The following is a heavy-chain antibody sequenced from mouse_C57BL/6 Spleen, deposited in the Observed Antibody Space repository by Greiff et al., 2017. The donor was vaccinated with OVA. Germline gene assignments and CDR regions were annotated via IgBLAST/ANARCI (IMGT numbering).Heavy chain of an antibody. CDR2: ISNGGGST. CDR1: GFTFSDYY. V-gene: IGHV5-12*01. CDR3: ARRYYGSSSYWYFDV. J-gene: IGHJ1*03. Sequence: EVKLMESGGGLVQPGGSLKLSCAASGFTFSDYYMYWVRQTPEKRLEWVAYISNGGGSTYYPDTVKGRFTISRDNAKNTLYLQMSRLKSEDTAMYYCARRYYGSSSYWYFDVWGTGTTVTVSS. D-gene: IGHD1-1*01.